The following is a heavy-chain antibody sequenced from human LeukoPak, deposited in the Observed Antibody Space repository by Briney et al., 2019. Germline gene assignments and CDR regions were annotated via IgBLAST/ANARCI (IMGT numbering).Heavy chain of an antibody. V-gene: IGHV1-3*01. J-gene: IGHJ4*02. D-gene: IGHD2-2*01. CDR3: ARTPAAMEYYFDY. Sequence: ASVKVSCKASGYTFTSYAMHWVRQAPGQRLEWTGWINAGNGNTKYSQKFQGRVTITRDTSASTAYMELSSLRSEDTAVYYCARTPAAMEYYFDYWGQGTLVTVSS. CDR2: INAGNGNT. CDR1: GYTFTSYA.